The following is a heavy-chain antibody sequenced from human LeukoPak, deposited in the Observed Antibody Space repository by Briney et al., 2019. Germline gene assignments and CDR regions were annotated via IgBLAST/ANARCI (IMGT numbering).Heavy chain of an antibody. V-gene: IGHV1-3*01. CDR3: ARGRVGATTPLFDY. CDR1: GYTFTSYA. J-gene: IGHJ4*02. Sequence: GASVKVSCKASGYTFTSYAMHWVRQAPGQRLEWMGWINAGNGNTKYSQKFQGRVTITRDTSASTAYMELSSLRSEDTAVYYCARGRVGATTPLFDYWGQGTLVTVSS. CDR2: INAGNGNT. D-gene: IGHD1-26*01.